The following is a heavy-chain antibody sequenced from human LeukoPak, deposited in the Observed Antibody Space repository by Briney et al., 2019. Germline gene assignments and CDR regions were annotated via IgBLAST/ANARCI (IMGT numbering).Heavy chain of an antibody. Sequence: SETLSLTCTVSGGSISSSSYYWGWIRQPPGKGLEWIGSIYYSGSTYYNPSLKSRVTISVDTSKNQFSLKLSSVTAADTAVYYCARRAYCSTTNCYGSEHFDYWGQGTLVTVSS. V-gene: IGHV4-39*07. J-gene: IGHJ4*02. D-gene: IGHD2-2*01. CDR2: IYYSGST. CDR1: GGSISSSSYY. CDR3: ARRAYCSTTNCYGSEHFDY.